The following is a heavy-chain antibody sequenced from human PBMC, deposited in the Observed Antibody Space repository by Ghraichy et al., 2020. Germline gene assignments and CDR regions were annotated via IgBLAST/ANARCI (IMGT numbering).Heavy chain of an antibody. CDR3: ASPPVEMATTRVYGY. D-gene: IGHD5-24*01. CDR1: GGSFSGYY. CDR2: INHSGST. Sequence: SETLSLTCAVYGGSFSGYYWSWIRQPPGKGLEWIGEINHSGSTNYNPSLKSRVTISVDTSKNQFSLKLSSVTAADTAVYYCASPPVEMATTRVYGYWGQGTLVTVSS. J-gene: IGHJ4*02. V-gene: IGHV4-34*01.